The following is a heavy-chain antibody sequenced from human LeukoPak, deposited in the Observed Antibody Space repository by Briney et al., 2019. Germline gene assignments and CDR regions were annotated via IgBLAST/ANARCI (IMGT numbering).Heavy chain of an antibody. CDR1: GFSLSTSGVG. Sequence: SGPTLVKPTQTLTLTCTFSGFSLSTSGVGVGWIRQPPGKALEWLALIYWNDDKRCSPSLKSRLTITKDTSKNQVVLTMTNMDPVDTATYYCAHCYDYVWGSYRLFDYWGQGTLVTVSS. D-gene: IGHD3-16*02. J-gene: IGHJ4*02. CDR3: AHCYDYVWGSYRLFDY. V-gene: IGHV2-5*01. CDR2: IYWNDDK.